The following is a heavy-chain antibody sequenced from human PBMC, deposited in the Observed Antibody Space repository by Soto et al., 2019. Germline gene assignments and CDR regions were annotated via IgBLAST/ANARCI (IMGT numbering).Heavy chain of an antibody. Sequence: PSETLSLTCAVYGGSFSGYFWGGIRQPPGKGLEWIGEINHSGSTNYNPSLKSRVTISVDTSKNQFSLKLSSVTAADTAVYYCAKTVVVEDYFDYWGQGTLVTVSS. CDR2: INHSGST. CDR3: AKTVVVEDYFDY. J-gene: IGHJ4*02. D-gene: IGHD2-15*01. V-gene: IGHV4-34*01. CDR1: GGSFSGYF.